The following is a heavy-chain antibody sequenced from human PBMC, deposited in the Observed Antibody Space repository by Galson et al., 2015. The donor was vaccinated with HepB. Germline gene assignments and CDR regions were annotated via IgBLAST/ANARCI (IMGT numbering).Heavy chain of an antibody. J-gene: IGHJ6*02. CDR2: INAGNGNT. CDR3: ARDPHLYDFWSGYYPLELRYGMDV. Sequence: SVKVSCKASGYTFTSYAMHWVRQAPGQRLEWMGWINAGNGNTKYSQKFQGRVTITRDTSASTAYMELSSLRSEDTAVYYCARDPHLYDFWSGYYPLELRYGMDVWGQGTTVTVSS. CDR1: GYTFTSYA. V-gene: IGHV1-3*01. D-gene: IGHD3-3*01.